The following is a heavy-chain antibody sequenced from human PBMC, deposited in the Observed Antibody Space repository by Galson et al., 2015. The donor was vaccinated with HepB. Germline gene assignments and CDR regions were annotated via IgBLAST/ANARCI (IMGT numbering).Heavy chain of an antibody. Sequence: SVKVSCKASGGTFSSYTISWVRQAPGQGLEWMGRIIPILGIANYAQKFQGRVTITADKSTSTAYMELSSLRSEDTAVYYCVCVIAAAGTGQNYFDYWGQGTLVTVSP. CDR1: GGTFSSYT. V-gene: IGHV1-69*02. CDR2: IIPILGIA. J-gene: IGHJ4*02. D-gene: IGHD6-13*01. CDR3: VCVIAAAGTGQNYFDY.